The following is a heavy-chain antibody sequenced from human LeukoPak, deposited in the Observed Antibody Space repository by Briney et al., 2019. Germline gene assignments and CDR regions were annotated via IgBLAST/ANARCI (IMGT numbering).Heavy chain of an antibody. CDR1: GFTFSNAW. CDR2: AKGKIDGGTT. V-gene: IGHV3-15*01. J-gene: IGHJ5*02. Sequence: GGSLRLSCAASGFTFSNAWMNWVRQAPGKGLEWVGRAKGKIDGGTTDYAAPVKGRFTISRDDSENTLYLQMNSLRAEDTAVYYCAKDVNYYDSSGFGLLDPWGQGTLVTVSS. CDR3: AKDVNYYDSSGFGLLDP. D-gene: IGHD3-22*01.